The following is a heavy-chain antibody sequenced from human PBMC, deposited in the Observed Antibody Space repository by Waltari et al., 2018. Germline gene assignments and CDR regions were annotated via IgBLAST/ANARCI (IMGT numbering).Heavy chain of an antibody. Sequence: QLQQSGPGLVKPSGTLSLTCAVSGDSMSSTYWGSWVRQSPGKGLEWIGQVHGSGKTNYNPSFASRVSVTLHTSANQFSLRVTSATAADTAVYYCGRDRGRGLYLDSWGQGTLVTVSP. CDR1: GDSMSSTYW. D-gene: IGHD2-15*01. V-gene: IGHV4-4*02. CDR3: GRDRGRGLYLDS. J-gene: IGHJ4*02. CDR2: VHGSGKT.